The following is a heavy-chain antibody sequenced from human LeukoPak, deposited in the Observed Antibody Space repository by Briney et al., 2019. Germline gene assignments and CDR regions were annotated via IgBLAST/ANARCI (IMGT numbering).Heavy chain of an antibody. CDR1: GFTFSSYG. D-gene: IGHD5-24*01. J-gene: IGHJ3*02. V-gene: IGHV3-30*18. CDR2: ISYDGSNK. CDR3: AKNRKAVEMATIEPDAFDI. Sequence: GGSLRLSCAASGFTFSSYGMHWVRQAPGKGLEWVAVISYDGSNKYYADSVKGRFTISRDNSKNTLYLQMNSLRAEDTAVYYCAKNRKAVEMATIEPDAFDIWGQGTMVTVSS.